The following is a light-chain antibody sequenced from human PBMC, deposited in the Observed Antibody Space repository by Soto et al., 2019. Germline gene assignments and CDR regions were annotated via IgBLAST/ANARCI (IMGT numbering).Light chain of an antibody. CDR2: DVS. J-gene: IGLJ2*01. Sequence: HCALTQPASVSGSPGQSITISWTGTSSDVGGYNYVSWYQQHPGKAPKLMIYDVSNRPSGVSNRFSGSKSGNTASLTISGLQAEDEADYYCSSYTSSSTQVVFGGGTKLTVL. CDR1: SSDVGGYNY. CDR3: SSYTSSSTQVV. V-gene: IGLV2-14*01.